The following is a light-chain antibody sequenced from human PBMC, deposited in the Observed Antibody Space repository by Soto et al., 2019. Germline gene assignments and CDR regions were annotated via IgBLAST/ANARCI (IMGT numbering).Light chain of an antibody. Sequence: DIQMTQSPSTLSASVGDRVTITCRASQTLSSRLAWYQQKPGKAPKLLIYKASILERGLPSRFSGSGSGTEFTLTISSLQTDDFATYYCHQNNGFSYPFGEGTKLEIK. CDR3: HQNNGFSYP. J-gene: IGKJ2*01. V-gene: IGKV1-5*03. CDR2: KAS. CDR1: QTLSSR.